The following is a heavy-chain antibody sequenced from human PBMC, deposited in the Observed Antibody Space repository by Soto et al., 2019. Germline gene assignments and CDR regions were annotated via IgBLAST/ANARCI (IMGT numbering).Heavy chain of an antibody. CDR1: GFTFSSYS. D-gene: IGHD3-16*01. J-gene: IGHJ6*02. Sequence: GGSLRLSCAASGFTFSSYSMNWVRQAPGKGLEWVSSISSSSSYIYYADSVKGRFTISRDNAKNSLYLQMNSLRVEDTAVYYCARDSVGGASGYYYGMDVWGQGTTVTVSS. CDR3: ARDSVGGASGYYYGMDV. CDR2: ISSSSSYI. V-gene: IGHV3-21*01.